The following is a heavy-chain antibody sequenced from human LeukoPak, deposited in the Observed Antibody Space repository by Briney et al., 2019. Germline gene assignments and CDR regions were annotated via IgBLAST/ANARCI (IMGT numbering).Heavy chain of an antibody. CDR1: GFTFSNYW. V-gene: IGHV3-74*01. J-gene: IGHJ5*02. CDR2: INPDGSTT. D-gene: IGHD6-6*01. CDR3: ARALARLSWFDP. Sequence: GGSLRLSCAASGFTFSNYWMHWVRQDPGKGLVWVSFINPDGSTTNYADSVKGRFTISRDNAKNALYLQMNSLRAADTAVYYCARALARLSWFDPWGQGTLVTVSS.